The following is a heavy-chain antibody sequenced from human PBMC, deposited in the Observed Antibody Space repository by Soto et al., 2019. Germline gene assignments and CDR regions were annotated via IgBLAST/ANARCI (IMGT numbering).Heavy chain of an antibody. CDR3: ARVNAGGSYYYYGMAV. Sequence: QVQLVESGGGLVKPGGSLRLSCAASGFTFSDYYMSWIRQAPGKGLEWVSYISSSSSYTNYADSVKGRFTISRDNAKNSLYLQMISLRAEDPAVYYCARVNAGGSYYYYGMAVWGQGTTITVSS. CDR2: ISSSSSYT. CDR1: GFTFSDYY. V-gene: IGHV3-11*06. J-gene: IGHJ6*02. D-gene: IGHD3-16*01.